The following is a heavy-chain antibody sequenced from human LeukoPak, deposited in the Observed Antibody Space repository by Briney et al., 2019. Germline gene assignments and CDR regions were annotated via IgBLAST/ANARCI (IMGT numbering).Heavy chain of an antibody. CDR2: IFSGGTI. Sequence: GGSLRLSCAASGFTVSSNFMSWVRQAPGKGLEWVSVIFSGGTIYYADSVKGRFTISRDNSKNTLYLQINNLRAEDTAVYYCARGAIPAVLHYFDYWGQGSLVTVSS. CDR3: ARGAIPAVLHYFDY. D-gene: IGHD1-14*01. CDR1: GFTVSSNF. V-gene: IGHV3-66*01. J-gene: IGHJ4*02.